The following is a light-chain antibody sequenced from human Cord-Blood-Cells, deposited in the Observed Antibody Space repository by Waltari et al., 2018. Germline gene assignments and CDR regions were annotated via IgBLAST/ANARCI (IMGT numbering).Light chain of an antibody. J-gene: IGLJ1*01. Sequence: SYELTQPPSVSVSPGQTARITCSGDALPKHYAYWYQQKPGQALVLGIYKGSERPSGIPERFSGSSSGTTVTLTISGVQAEDEADYYCQSADSSGTYPYVFGTGTKVTVL. V-gene: IGLV3-25*03. CDR3: QSADSSGTYPYV. CDR2: KGS. CDR1: ALPKHY.